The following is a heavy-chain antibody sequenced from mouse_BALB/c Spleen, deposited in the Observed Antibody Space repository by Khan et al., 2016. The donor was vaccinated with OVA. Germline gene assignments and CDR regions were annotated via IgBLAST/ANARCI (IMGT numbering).Heavy chain of an antibody. J-gene: IGHJ3*01. Sequence: EVKLEVSGPGLVKPSQSLSLTCSVTGYSITSGYFWNWIRQFPGNNPEWLGYIRYDGDSNYNPSLKNRTSIHRDPSKNQFFLKLNFVPPADTATYYWARGGSSGAAWFAYWGQGTLVTVSA. CDR2: IRYDGDS. V-gene: IGHV3-6*02. CDR3: ARGGSSGAAWFAY. CDR1: GYSITSGYF. D-gene: IGHD3-1*01.